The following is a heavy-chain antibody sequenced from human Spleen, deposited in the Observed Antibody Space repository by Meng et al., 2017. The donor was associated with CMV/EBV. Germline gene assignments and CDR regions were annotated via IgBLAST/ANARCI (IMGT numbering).Heavy chain of an antibody. CDR3: AGLIVGNGGRGH. J-gene: IGHJ4*02. CDR1: GGSVSSDNYH. Sequence: GSLRLSCTVSGGSVSSDNYHWNWIRQPPGKGLEWIGQTVYGGSTNYNPSLKSRLTISVDTSKNQFSLNLNSVTAADTAVYYCAGLIVGNGGRGHWDQGTLVTVSS. D-gene: IGHD2/OR15-2a*01. CDR2: TVYGGST. V-gene: IGHV4-61*01.